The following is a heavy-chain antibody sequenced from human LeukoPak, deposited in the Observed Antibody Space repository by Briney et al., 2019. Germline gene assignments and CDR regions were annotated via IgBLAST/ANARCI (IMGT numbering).Heavy chain of an antibody. Sequence: GGSLRLSCAACGFTFSSFSMNWVPQAPGKGLECVSSISRSSNYIYYADAVKGRFTISRDNAKNSLYLQMNSLGAEDTAVYYCAREPAAAGGFDYWGQGTLVTVSS. CDR1: GFTFSSFS. J-gene: IGHJ4*02. CDR2: ISRSSNYI. V-gene: IGHV3-21*01. CDR3: AREPAAAGGFDY. D-gene: IGHD6-13*01.